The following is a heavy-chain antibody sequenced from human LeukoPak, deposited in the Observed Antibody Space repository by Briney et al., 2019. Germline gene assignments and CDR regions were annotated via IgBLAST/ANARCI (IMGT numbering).Heavy chain of an antibody. V-gene: IGHV1-69*04. J-gene: IGHJ5*02. CDR3: ARVLSSGWYNWFDP. CDR2: IIPILGIA. CDR1: GYTFTSYG. Sequence: SVKVSCKASGYTFTSYGISWVRQAPGQGLEWMGRIIPILGIANYAQKFQGRVTITADKPTSTAYMELSSLRSEDTAVYYCARVLSSGWYNWFDPWGQGTLVTVSS. D-gene: IGHD6-19*01.